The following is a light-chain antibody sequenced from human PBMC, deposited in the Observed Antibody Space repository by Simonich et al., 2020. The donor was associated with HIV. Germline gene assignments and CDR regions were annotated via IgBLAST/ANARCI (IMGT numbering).Light chain of an antibody. CDR1: QSVSSN. CDR3: QQYNNWPPYT. J-gene: IGKJ2*01. V-gene: IGKV3-15*01. Sequence: EIVMTQSPATLSVSPGERATLSCRASQSVSSNLAWYQQKPGQAPRRLIYGASTRATGIPARFSGSGSVTDFTLTISSLQSEDFAVYYCQQYNNWPPYTFGQGTKLEIK. CDR2: GAS.